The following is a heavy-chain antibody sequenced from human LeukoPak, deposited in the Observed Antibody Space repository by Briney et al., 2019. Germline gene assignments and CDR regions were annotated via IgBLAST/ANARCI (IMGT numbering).Heavy chain of an antibody. D-gene: IGHD6-6*01. Sequence: ASVKVSCKASGYTFTSYGISWVRQAPGQGLEWMGWISAYNGNTNYAQKLQGRVTMTTDTSTSTAYMELRSLRSEDTAMYYCARGYSSSPWYYYYYMDVWGKGTTVTVSS. CDR1: GYTFTSYG. V-gene: IGHV1-18*01. J-gene: IGHJ6*03. CDR2: ISAYNGNT. CDR3: ARGYSSSPWYYYYYMDV.